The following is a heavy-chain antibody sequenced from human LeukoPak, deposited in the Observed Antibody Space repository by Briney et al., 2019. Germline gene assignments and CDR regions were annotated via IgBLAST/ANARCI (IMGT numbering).Heavy chain of an antibody. D-gene: IGHD6-13*01. V-gene: IGHV3-66*01. CDR2: IYSGGST. J-gene: IGHJ5*02. CDR1: GFTVSSNY. CDR3: AKDSSSWYGGWFDP. Sequence: GGSLRLSCAASGFTVSSNYMSWVRQAPGKGLEWVSVIYSGGSTYYADSVKGRFTISRDNSKNTLYLQMNSLRAEDAAVYYCAKDSSSWYGGWFDPWGQGTLVTVSS.